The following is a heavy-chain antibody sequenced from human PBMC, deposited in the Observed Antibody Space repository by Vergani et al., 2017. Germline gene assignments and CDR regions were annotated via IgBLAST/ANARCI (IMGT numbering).Heavy chain of an antibody. V-gene: IGHV3-23*01. CDR2: ISGSGGST. CDR1: GFTFSSYA. Sequence: EVQLLESGGGLVQPGGSLRLSCAASGFTFSSYAMSWVRQAPGKGLEWVSAISGSGGSTYYADSVKGRFTISRDNSKNTLYLQMNSLRAEDTAVYYCAKDSRXGYCSSTSCPFDYWGQGTRVTVSS. D-gene: IGHD2-2*03. CDR3: AKDSRXGYCSSTSCPFDY. J-gene: IGHJ4*02.